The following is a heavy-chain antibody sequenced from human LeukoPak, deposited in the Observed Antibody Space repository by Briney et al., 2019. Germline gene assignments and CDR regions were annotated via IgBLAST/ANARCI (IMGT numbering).Heavy chain of an antibody. D-gene: IGHD4-17*01. J-gene: IGHJ4*02. CDR3: ARVFSFGYGDFDY. V-gene: IGHV1-69*13. Sequence: SVNVSCKASGGTFSSYAISWVRQAPGQGLEWMGGIIPIFGTANYAQKFQGRVTITADESTSTAYMELSSLRSEDTAVYYCARVFSFGYGDFDYWGQGTLVTVSS. CDR2: IIPIFGTA. CDR1: GGTFSSYA.